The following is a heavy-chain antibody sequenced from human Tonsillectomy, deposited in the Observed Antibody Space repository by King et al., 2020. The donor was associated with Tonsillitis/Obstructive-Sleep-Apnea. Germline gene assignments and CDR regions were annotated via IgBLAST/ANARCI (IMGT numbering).Heavy chain of an antibody. CDR2: ISSSSSYI. V-gene: IGHV3-21*01. CDR1: GFTFSSFS. CDR3: ARGDIVIVPSAIGD. D-gene: IGHD2-2*02. J-gene: IGHJ4*02. Sequence: VQLVESGGGLVKPGGSLRLSCAASGFTFSSFSMNWVRQAPGKGLEWLSSISSSSSYISYADSVKGRFTISRDNAKNSLYLQMNSLRAEDTAVYYCARGDIVIVPSAIGDWGQGTLVTVSS.